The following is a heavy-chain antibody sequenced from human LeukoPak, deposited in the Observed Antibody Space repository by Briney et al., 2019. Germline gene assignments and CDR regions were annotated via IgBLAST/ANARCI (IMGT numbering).Heavy chain of an antibody. CDR1: GFTFSSYA. J-gene: IGHJ4*02. CDR3: AKGLSLGELNFDY. CDR2: ISGSSGST. D-gene: IGHD1-26*01. V-gene: IGHV3-23*01. Sequence: GGSLRLSCAASGFTFSSYAMSWVRQAPGKGLEWVSTISGSSGSTYYADSVKGRFTISRDNSKNTMYLQMNSLRAEDTAVYYCAKGLSLGELNFDYWGQGTLVTVSS.